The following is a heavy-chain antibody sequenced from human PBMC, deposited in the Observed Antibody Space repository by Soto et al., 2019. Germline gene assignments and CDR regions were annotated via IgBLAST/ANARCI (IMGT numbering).Heavy chain of an antibody. J-gene: IGHJ4*02. CDR1: GFPFSIYD. Sequence: PGGSLRLSCSASGFPFSIYDMHLVRQCPGKGLEWVSAIGTAGDTNYAGSVKGRFTISRENDKNSLYLQMNSLRAGDTAIYFCARALGTTLFDYWGQGTLVPVSS. CDR2: IGTAGDT. V-gene: IGHV3-13*04. D-gene: IGHD1-1*01. CDR3: ARALGTTLFDY.